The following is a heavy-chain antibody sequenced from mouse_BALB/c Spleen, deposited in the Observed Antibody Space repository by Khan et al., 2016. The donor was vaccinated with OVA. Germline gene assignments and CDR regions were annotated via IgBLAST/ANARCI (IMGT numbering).Heavy chain of an antibody. CDR2: INPSSGFT. CDR3: ARTHER. V-gene: IGHV1-4*01. Sequence: QVQLQQSGAELARPGASGKMSCKASGYTFISYTMHWVKQRSGQGLEWIGYINPSSGFTKYNEKFKVKSTLTADKSSSTAYMQLSSLTSEDSAVYYCARTHERWGQGTTVTVSS. J-gene: IGHJ2*01. CDR1: GYTFISYT.